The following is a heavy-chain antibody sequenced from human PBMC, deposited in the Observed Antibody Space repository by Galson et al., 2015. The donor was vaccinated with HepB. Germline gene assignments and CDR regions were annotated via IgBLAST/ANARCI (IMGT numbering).Heavy chain of an antibody. CDR3: AKNLAVGTYYYGMDV. Sequence: SLRLSCAASGFTFSSYGMHWVRQAPGKGLEWVAVISYDGSNKYYADSVKGRFTISRDNSKNTLYLQMNSLRAEDTAVYYCAKNLAVGTYYYGMDVWGQGTTVTVSS. CDR1: GFTFSSYG. D-gene: IGHD1-26*01. J-gene: IGHJ6*02. V-gene: IGHV3-30*18. CDR2: ISYDGSNK.